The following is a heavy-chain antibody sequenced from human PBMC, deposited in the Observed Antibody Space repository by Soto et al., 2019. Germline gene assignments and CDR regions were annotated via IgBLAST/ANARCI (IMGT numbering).Heavy chain of an antibody. CDR2: ISAYNGNT. Sequence: ASVTVSCKASGYTITSYGISWVRQDPGQGLEWMGWISAYNGNTNYAQKLQGRVTMTTDTSTSTAYMELRSLRSDDTAVYYCARDHYDFWSGYYDYYFDYWGQGTLVTVSS. J-gene: IGHJ4*02. CDR1: GYTITSYG. CDR3: ARDHYDFWSGYYDYYFDY. V-gene: IGHV1-18*01. D-gene: IGHD3-3*01.